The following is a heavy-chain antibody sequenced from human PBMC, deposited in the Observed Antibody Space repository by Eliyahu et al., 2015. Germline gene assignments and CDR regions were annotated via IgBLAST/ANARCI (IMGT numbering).Heavy chain of an antibody. J-gene: IGHJ4*02. CDR2: VYHSGST. CDR3: ARTNDYGDSYYFDL. CDR1: GDSITRSXW. D-gene: IGHD4-17*01. Sequence: QVQLQESGPGLVKPSGTLXLXCXVSGDSITRSXWWSWVRQPPGKGLEWIGEVYHSGSTNYNPSLKSRVTIPADESKNHFSLKLISVTAADTAVYYCARTNDYGDSYYFDLWGQGTLVTVST. V-gene: IGHV4-4*02.